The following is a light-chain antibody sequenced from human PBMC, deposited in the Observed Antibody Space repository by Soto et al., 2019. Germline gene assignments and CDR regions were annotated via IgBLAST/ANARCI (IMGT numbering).Light chain of an antibody. CDR2: DVS. CDR3: SSYTTSSLGV. J-gene: IGLJ2*01. CDR1: SSDVGLYDY. Sequence: QSVLTQPASVSGSPGQSITISCTGTSSDVGLYDYVSWYQQHPGKAPKLMIYDVSNRPSGVSNRFSGSKSGNTASLTISGLQAEDEADYYCSSYTTSSLGVFGGGTKLTVL. V-gene: IGLV2-14*03.